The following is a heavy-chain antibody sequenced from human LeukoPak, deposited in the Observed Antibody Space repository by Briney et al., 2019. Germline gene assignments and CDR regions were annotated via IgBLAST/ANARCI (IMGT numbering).Heavy chain of an antibody. CDR1: GGSFSGYY. Sequence: SETLSLTCAVSGGSFSGYYWSWIRQPPGKGLEWIGEINHSGSTNYNPSLKRRVTISVDTSKNQFSLKLSSVTAADTAVYYCARGGRIAAAGTGYFDYWGQGTLVTVSS. CDR3: ARGGRIAAAGTGYFDY. V-gene: IGHV4-34*01. J-gene: IGHJ4*02. CDR2: INHSGST. D-gene: IGHD6-13*01.